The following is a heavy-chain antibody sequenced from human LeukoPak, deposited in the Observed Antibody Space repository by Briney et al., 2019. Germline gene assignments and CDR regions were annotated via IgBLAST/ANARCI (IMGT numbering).Heavy chain of an antibody. CDR3: PRSPPDTYYDFWSGYSVYWYFDL. D-gene: IGHD3-3*01. Sequence: KPSEALSLTRTVSCGSISCYYWSWVRQPAGEGPEWIGRTYTSGSPNYNPSLKSRVTMSVDTSKNQFSLKLSSVTAADTAVYYCPRSPPDTYYDFWSGYSVYWYFDLWGRGTLVTVSS. CDR2: TYTSGSP. J-gene: IGHJ2*01. V-gene: IGHV4-4*07. CDR1: CGSISCYY.